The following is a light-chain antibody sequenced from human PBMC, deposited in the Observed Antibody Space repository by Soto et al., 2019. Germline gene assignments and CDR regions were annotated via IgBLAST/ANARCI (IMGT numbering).Light chain of an antibody. J-gene: IGKJ3*01. CDR1: QSVSTNY. Sequence: EIVLTQSPGTLSLSPGDRATLSCRASQSVSTNYLAWYQQKLGQAPRLLIYGASSRATGIPDMFSGNGSGTDFTLTISRLEPEDFAVYSCHQYGSTPFTFGPGTKVDIK. CDR2: GAS. CDR3: HQYGSTPFT. V-gene: IGKV3-20*01.